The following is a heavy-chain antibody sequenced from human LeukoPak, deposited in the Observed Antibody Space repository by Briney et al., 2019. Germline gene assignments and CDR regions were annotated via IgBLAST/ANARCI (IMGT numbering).Heavy chain of an antibody. CDR2: INHSGST. D-gene: IGHD1-26*01. Sequence: SETLSLTCAVYGGSFSGYYWSWIRQPPGKGLECIGEINHSGSTNYNPSLKSRVTISVDTSKNQFSLKLSSVTAADTAVYYCARPRGYYAKGYFDYWGQGTLVTVSS. V-gene: IGHV4-34*01. CDR3: ARPRGYYAKGYFDY. J-gene: IGHJ4*02. CDR1: GGSFSGYY.